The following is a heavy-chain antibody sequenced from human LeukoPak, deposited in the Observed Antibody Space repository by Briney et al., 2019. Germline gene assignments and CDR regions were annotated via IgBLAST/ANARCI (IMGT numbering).Heavy chain of an antibody. CDR2: ISSSSSYI. D-gene: IGHD3-22*01. CDR3: ARGGYDSSGYRIEDY. V-gene: IGHV3-21*01. Sequence: PGGSLRLSCAASGFTFSSYNMNWVRQAPGKGLEWVSSISSSSSYIYYADSVKGRFTISRDNAKNSLYLQMTSLRAEDTAVYYCARGGYDSSGYRIEDYWGQGTLVTVSS. CDR1: GFTFSSYN. J-gene: IGHJ4*02.